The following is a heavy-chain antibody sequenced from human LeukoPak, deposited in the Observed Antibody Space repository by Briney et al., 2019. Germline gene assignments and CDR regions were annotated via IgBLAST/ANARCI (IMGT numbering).Heavy chain of an antibody. V-gene: IGHV3-11*04. CDR1: GLTVSSDY. Sequence: GGSLRLSCAASGLTVSSDYMSWVRQAPGKGLEWVSYISISGGTISYADSVKGRFTISRDNAKNSLYPQMNSLRVEDTAVYYCARDPSGVGADDSWGQGTLVTVSS. J-gene: IGHJ4*02. D-gene: IGHD1-26*01. CDR3: ARDPSGVGADDS. CDR2: ISISGGTI.